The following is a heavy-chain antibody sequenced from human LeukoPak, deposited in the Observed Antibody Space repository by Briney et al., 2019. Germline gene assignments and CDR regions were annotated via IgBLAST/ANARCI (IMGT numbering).Heavy chain of an antibody. D-gene: IGHD6-13*01. J-gene: IGHJ4*02. CDR3: ARESVAAAGRLYYFDY. CDR2: TYYRPKWYN. Sequence: SQTLSLTCAISGDSVSSNSAAWNWIRQSPSRGLEWLGRTYYRPKWYNDYAVSVKSRITINPDTSKNQFSLQLNSVTPEDTAVYYCARESVAAAGRLYYFDYWGQGTLVTVSS. CDR1: GDSVSSNSAA. V-gene: IGHV6-1*01.